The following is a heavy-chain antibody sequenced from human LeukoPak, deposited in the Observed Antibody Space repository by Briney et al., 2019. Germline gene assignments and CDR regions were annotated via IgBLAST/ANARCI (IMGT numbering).Heavy chain of an antibody. D-gene: IGHD3-10*01. CDR2: ISGSGGST. J-gene: IGHJ4*02. V-gene: IGHV3-23*01. CDR1: GFTFSSYG. CDR3: AKASGITMVRGVTYLDY. Sequence: VGSLRLSCAASGFTFSSYGMSWVRQAPGKGLEWVSAISGSGGSTFYTDSVKGRFTISRDNSKNTLYLEMNSLRAEDTAGYYCAKASGITMVRGVTYLDYWGQGTLVTVSS.